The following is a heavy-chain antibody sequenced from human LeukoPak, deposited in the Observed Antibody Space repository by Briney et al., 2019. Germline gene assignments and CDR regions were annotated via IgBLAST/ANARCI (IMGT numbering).Heavy chain of an antibody. CDR3: ARDPSSGYYLSDY. CDR2: IWYDGSNK. Sequence: GGSLRLSCAASGFTFSSYGMHWVRQAPGKGLEWVAVIWYDGSNKYYADSVKGRFTISRDNSKNTLYLQMNSLRAEDTAVYYCARDPSSGYYLSDYWGQGTLVTVSS. V-gene: IGHV3-33*01. CDR1: GFTFSSYG. D-gene: IGHD3-22*01. J-gene: IGHJ4*02.